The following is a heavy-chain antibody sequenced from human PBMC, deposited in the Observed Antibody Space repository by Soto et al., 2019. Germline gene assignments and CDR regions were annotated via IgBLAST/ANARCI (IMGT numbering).Heavy chain of an antibody. D-gene: IGHD6-19*01. J-gene: IGHJ4*02. V-gene: IGHV3-30-3*01. CDR3: ARDSSGWDYFDY. CDR2: ISYDGSNK. CDR1: GFTFSSYA. Sequence: PGGSLRLSCAASGFTFSSYAMHWVRQARGKGLEWVAVISYDGSNKYYADSVKGRFTISRDNSKNTLYLQMNSLRAEDTAVYYCARDSSGWDYFDYWGQGTLVTVSS.